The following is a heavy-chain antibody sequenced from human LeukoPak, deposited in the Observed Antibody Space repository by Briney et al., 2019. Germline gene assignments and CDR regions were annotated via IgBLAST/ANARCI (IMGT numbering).Heavy chain of an antibody. D-gene: IGHD6-13*01. CDR2: ISGSGGST. J-gene: IGHJ4*02. CDR1: GFTFSSYA. V-gene: IGHV3-23*01. CDR3: AKGSIAAAGTHFDY. Sequence: GGSLRLSCAASGFTFSSYAMSWVRQAPGKGLGWVSAISGSGGSTYYAHSVKGRFTISRDNSKNTLYLQMNSLRAEDTAVYYCAKGSIAAAGTHFDYWGQGTLVTVSS.